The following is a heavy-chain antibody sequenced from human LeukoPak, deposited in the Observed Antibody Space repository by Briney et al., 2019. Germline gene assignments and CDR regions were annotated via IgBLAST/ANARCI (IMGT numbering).Heavy chain of an antibody. CDR2: ISGSGGST. V-gene: IGHV3-23*01. Sequence: GGSLRLSCVASGFTFSSYAMSWVRQAPGKGLEWVSSISGSGGSTYYADSVKGRFTISRDNSKSTLYLQMNSLRAEDTALYYCAKAGYINYYAYYHMDVWGKGTTVTVSS. CDR1: GFTFSSYA. J-gene: IGHJ6*03. CDR3: AKAGYINYYAYYHMDV. D-gene: IGHD3-9*01.